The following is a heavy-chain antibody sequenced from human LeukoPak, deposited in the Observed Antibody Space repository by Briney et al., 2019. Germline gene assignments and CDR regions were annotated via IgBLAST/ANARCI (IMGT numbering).Heavy chain of an antibody. D-gene: IGHD2-15*01. CDR1: GFTLSSNY. Sequence: PGGSLRHSCAASGFTLSSNYMSWLRQAPGKGLKWVSVIYSGGSTYYADSVKGRFTISRDNSKNTLYLQMNSRRADDTVVYYCEISTLFCSGGSCYMVDRWGQGTLVTVSS. V-gene: IGHV3-53*01. J-gene: IGHJ5*02. CDR2: IYSGGST. CDR3: EISTLFCSGGSCYMVDR.